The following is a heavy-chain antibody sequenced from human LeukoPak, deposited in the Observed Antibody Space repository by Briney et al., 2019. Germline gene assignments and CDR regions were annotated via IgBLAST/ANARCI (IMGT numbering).Heavy chain of an antibody. J-gene: IGHJ4*02. CDR1: GFTFSSYE. CDR3: ARLWRHPKSPVIDY. Sequence: PGGSLRLSCAASGFTFSSYEMNWVRQAPGKGLEWVSYISTTGSSIYYADSVKGRFTISRDNVKNLLYLQMNSLRAEDTAVYYCARLWRHPKSPVIDYWGQGTLVTVSS. D-gene: IGHD1-1*01. CDR2: ISTTGSSI. V-gene: IGHV3-48*03.